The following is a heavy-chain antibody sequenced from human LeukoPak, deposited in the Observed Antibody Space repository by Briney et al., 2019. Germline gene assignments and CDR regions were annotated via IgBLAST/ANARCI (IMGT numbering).Heavy chain of an antibody. CDR3: AREYYCSSTSCTYYYYYGMDV. CDR1: GYTFTSYG. J-gene: IGHJ6*02. V-gene: IGHV1-18*01. Sequence: GASVKVSCKASGYTFTSYGISWVRQAPGQGLEWMGWISAYSGNTNYAQKLQGRVTMTTDTSTSTAYMELRSLRSDDTAVYYCAREYYCSSTSCTYYYYYGMDVWGQGTTVTVSS. CDR2: ISAYSGNT. D-gene: IGHD2-2*01.